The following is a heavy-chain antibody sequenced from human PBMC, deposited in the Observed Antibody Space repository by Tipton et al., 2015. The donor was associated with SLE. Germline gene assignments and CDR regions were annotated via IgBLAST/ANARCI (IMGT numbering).Heavy chain of an antibody. CDR2: IYYSGST. D-gene: IGHD3-9*01. CDR3: AREYYDILTGLGP. J-gene: IGHJ5*02. Sequence: TLSLTCAVYGGSISSSSYYWGWIRQPPGKGLEWIGSIYYSGSTYYNPSLKSRVTISVDTSKNQFSLKLSSVTAADTAVYYCAREYYDILTGLGPWGQGTLVTVSS. CDR1: GGSISSSSYY. V-gene: IGHV4-39*07.